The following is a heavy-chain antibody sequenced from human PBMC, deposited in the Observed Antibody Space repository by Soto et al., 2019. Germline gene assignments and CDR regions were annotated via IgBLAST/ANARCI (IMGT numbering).Heavy chain of an antibody. J-gene: IGHJ4*02. V-gene: IGHV3-9*01. D-gene: IGHD2-21*02. Sequence: EVQLVESGGGLVQPGRSLRLSCAASGFTFDDYAMHWVRQAPGKGREWVSGISWNSGSIGYADSVKGRFTISRDNAKNPLYLQMNSLRAKDTAFYYCEKDAGGDKALPADKKFDYWGQGTLVTVSS. CDR3: EKDAGGDKALPADKKFDY. CDR1: GFTFDDYA. CDR2: ISWNSGSI.